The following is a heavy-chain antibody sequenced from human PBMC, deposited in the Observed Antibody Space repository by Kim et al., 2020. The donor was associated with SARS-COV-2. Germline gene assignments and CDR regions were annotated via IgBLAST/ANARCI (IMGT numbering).Heavy chain of an antibody. V-gene: IGHV3-23*01. Sequence: ADSVKGRFTNSRDNSKNTLYLQMNSLRAEDTAVYYCAKEIAVAGVDWVDYWGQGTLVTVSS. J-gene: IGHJ4*02. CDR3: AKEIAVAGVDWVDY. D-gene: IGHD6-19*01.